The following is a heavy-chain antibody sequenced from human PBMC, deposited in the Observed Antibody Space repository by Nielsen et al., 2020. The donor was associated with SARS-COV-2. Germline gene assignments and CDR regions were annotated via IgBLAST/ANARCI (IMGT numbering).Heavy chain of an antibody. CDR1: GFTFSSYS. V-gene: IGHV3-21*01. J-gene: IGHJ3*02. Sequence: GESLKISCAASGFTFSSYSMNWVRQAPGKGLEWVSSISSSSSYIYYADSVKGRFTISRDNAKNSLYLQMNSLRAEDTAVYYCARGPGGVRGFRAFDIWGQGTMVTVSS. D-gene: IGHD3-10*01. CDR2: ISSSSSYI. CDR3: ARGPGGVRGFRAFDI.